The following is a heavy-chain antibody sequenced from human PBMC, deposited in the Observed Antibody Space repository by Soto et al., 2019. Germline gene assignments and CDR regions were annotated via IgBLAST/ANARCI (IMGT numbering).Heavy chain of an antibody. CDR1: GFTFSDYY. CDR2: ISSSGSTI. D-gene: IGHD6-6*01. CDR3: ARASIAARPAAFDI. Sequence: GGSLRLSCAASGFTFSDYYMSWIRQAPGKGLEWVSYISSSGSTIYYADSVKGRLTISRDNAKNSLYLQMNSLRAEDTAVYYCARASIAARPAAFDIWGQGTMVTVSS. J-gene: IGHJ3*02. V-gene: IGHV3-11*01.